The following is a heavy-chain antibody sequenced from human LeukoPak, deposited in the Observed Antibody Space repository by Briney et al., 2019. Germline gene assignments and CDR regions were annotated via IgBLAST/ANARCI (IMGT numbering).Heavy chain of an antibody. Sequence: SETLSLTCAVYGGSFSGYYWSWIRQPPGKGLEWIGEINHSGSTNYNPSLKSRVTISVDTSKNQFSLKLSSVTAADTAVYYCARGFGMIVVPAARLGDYCGMDVWGQGTTVTVSS. CDR1: GGSFSGYY. CDR2: INHSGST. D-gene: IGHD2-2*01. V-gene: IGHV4-34*01. CDR3: ARGFGMIVVPAARLGDYCGMDV. J-gene: IGHJ6*02.